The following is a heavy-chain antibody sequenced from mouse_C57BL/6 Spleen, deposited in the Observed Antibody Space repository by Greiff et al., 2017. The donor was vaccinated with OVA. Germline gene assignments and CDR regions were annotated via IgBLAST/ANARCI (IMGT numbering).Heavy chain of an antibody. CDR1: GYTFTDYY. V-gene: IGHV1-76*01. J-gene: IGHJ3*01. D-gene: IGHD1-1*01. CDR3: ARHSSWGFAY. CDR2: IYPGSGNT. Sequence: VQLQESGAELVRPGASVKLSCKASGYTFTDYYINWVKQRPGQGLEWIARIYPGSGNTYYNEKFKGKATLTAEKSSSTAYMQLSSLTSEDSAVYFCARHSSWGFAYWGQGTLVTVSA.